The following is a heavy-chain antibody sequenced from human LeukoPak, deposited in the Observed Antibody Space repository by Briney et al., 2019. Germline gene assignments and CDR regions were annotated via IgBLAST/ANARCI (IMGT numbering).Heavy chain of an antibody. J-gene: IGHJ4*02. D-gene: IGHD3-16*01. CDR1: GFTFSCYA. Sequence: GGSLRLSCATSGFTFSCYAMNWIRQAPGKGLEWVSFISSDTPNKNYADSVKGRFTISRDNAKNSVYLQSNSLRAEDTAMYYCARDLGGPDYWGQGTLVTVSS. CDR2: ISSDTPNK. V-gene: IGHV3-21*01. CDR3: ARDLGGPDY.